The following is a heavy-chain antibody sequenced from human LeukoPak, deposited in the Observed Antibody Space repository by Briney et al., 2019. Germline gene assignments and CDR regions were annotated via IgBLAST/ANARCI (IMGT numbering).Heavy chain of an antibody. D-gene: IGHD1-7*01. V-gene: IGHV3-30*02. CDR2: IRYDGSNK. CDR1: GFTFSSYG. Sequence: PGGSLRLSCAASGFTFSSYGMHWVRQAPGKGLEWVAFIRYDGSNKYHADSVKGRFTISRDNSKNTLYPQMNSLRAEDTAVYYCAKTRTLPKKNYYYYYMDVWGKGTTVTVSS. J-gene: IGHJ6*03. CDR3: AKTRTLPKKNYYYYYMDV.